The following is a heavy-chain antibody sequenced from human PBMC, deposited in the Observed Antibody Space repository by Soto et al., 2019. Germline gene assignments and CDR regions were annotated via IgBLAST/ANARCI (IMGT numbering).Heavy chain of an antibody. CDR3: ARESYYHSSPWAFDI. CDR2: IYYSGST. Sequence: SETLSLTCTVSGGSISSYYWSWIRQPPGKGLEWIGYIYYSGSTNYNPSLKSRVTISADTSKNQFSLKLSSVTAADTAVYYCARESYYHSSPWAFDIWGQGTMVTVSS. V-gene: IGHV4-59*01. J-gene: IGHJ3*02. D-gene: IGHD3-22*01. CDR1: GGSISSYY.